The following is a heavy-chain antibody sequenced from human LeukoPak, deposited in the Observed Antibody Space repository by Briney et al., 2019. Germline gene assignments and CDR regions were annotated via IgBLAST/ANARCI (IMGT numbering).Heavy chain of an antibody. Sequence: SETLSLTCTVSGGSISSYYWSWIRQPPGKGLEWIGYIYYSGSTNYNPSLKCRVTISVDTSKNQFSLKLSSVTAADTAVYYCARERELGYCSGGSCPLDYWGQGTLVTVSS. V-gene: IGHV4-59*01. CDR1: GGSISSYY. CDR3: ARERELGYCSGGSCPLDY. CDR2: IYYSGST. D-gene: IGHD2-15*01. J-gene: IGHJ4*02.